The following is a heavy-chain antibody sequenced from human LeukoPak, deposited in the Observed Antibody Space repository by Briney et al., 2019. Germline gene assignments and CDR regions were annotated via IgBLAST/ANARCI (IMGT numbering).Heavy chain of an antibody. CDR2: INHSGST. CDR3: ARVVTRLRGGNYDFWSSYLPPPVYYFDY. Sequence: PSETLSLTCTVSGGSISSGGYYWSWIRQPPGKGLEWIGEINHSGSTNYNPSLKSRVTISVDTSKNQFSLKLSSVTAADTAVYYCARVVTRLRGGNYDFWSSYLPPPVYYFDYWGQGTLVTVSS. CDR1: GGSISSGGYY. J-gene: IGHJ4*02. V-gene: IGHV4-39*07. D-gene: IGHD3-3*01.